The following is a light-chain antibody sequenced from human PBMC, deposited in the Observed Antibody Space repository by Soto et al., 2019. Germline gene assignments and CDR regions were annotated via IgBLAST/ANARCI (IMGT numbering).Light chain of an antibody. CDR3: QQYGRPPQA. CDR1: QSVSSRY. CDR2: GAS. J-gene: IGKJ1*01. V-gene: IGKV3-20*01. Sequence: EIALTQSPGTLSLSPGERATLSCRASQSVSSRYLAWYQQKPGQAPRLLIYGASNRPTGIPDRFSGSESGTDFILTIGRLEPEGFGVYFCQQYGRPPQAFGQWPTVEMK.